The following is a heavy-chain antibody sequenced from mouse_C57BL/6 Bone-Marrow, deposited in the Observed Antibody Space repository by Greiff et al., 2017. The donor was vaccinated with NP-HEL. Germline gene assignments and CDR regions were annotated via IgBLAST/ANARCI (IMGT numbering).Heavy chain of an antibody. D-gene: IGHD2-4*01. V-gene: IGHV8-8*01. CDR2: IWWDDDK. CDR1: GFSLSTFGMG. CDR3: ARSYDYDKRVWFAY. Sequence: QVTLKESGPGILQPSQTLSLTCSFSGFSLSTFGMGVGWIRQPSGKGLEWLAHIWWDDDKYYNPALKSRLTISKDTSKNQVFLKIANVDTADTATYYCARSYDYDKRVWFAYWGQGTLVTVSA. J-gene: IGHJ3*01.